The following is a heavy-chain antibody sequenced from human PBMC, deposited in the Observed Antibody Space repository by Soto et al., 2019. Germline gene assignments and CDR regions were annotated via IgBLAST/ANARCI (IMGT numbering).Heavy chain of an antibody. Sequence: QVHLQQWGAGLLKPSETLSLTCAVNGGAFNGYYWTWIRQSPGKGLQWIGEINHSGTVDYNPSLKSRVTFSIDTSKKQISLTLTSVTAADTAVYYCARAGVALVRGCIGGFDYWGQGTLVTVSS. D-gene: IGHD3-10*01. CDR3: ARAGVALVRGCIGGFDY. CDR2: INHSGTV. CDR1: GGAFNGYY. V-gene: IGHV4-34*01. J-gene: IGHJ4*02.